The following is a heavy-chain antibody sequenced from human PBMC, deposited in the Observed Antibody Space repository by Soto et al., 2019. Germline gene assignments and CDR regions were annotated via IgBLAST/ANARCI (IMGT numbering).Heavy chain of an antibody. J-gene: IGHJ6*02. CDR3: ASDFRTRGWFRQAGNFAMDV. CDR2: MHPNTGGT. Sequence: QVQLVQSGAEVRQPGASVKVSCKASGYPYTNSSMHWVRQAAGQGLEWMGWMHPNTGGTNYAQKFQGRVTMTRHTSVSTVYMELNRLTSDDTAIYFCASDFRTRGWFRQAGNFAMDVWGQGTTVTVS. D-gene: IGHD6-19*01. V-gene: IGHV1-2*02. CDR1: GYPYTNSS.